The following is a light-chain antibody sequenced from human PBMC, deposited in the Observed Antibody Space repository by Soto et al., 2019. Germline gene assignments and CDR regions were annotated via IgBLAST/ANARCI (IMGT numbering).Light chain of an antibody. Sequence: DIQMTQSPSTLSASVGDRVTITCRASQSISSWLAWYQQKPGKAPKLLIYDASSLESGVPSRFSGSGSGTECTLTISSLQPDDFATYYCQQYNSYAFGHGTKVEIK. CDR2: DAS. V-gene: IGKV1-5*01. CDR1: QSISSW. CDR3: QQYNSYA. J-gene: IGKJ1*01.